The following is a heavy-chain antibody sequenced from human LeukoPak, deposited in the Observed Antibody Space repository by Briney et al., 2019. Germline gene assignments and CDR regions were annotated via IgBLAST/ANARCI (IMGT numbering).Heavy chain of an antibody. Sequence: PSETLSLTCTVSGASITTTLYYWVWARQSPGKGLEWIGSFYYGGITYYHPSLKSRVTVSVDTSRSQFSLKLSSVTAADTAVYYCAKDSSTWGNLAGHFDSWGQGTLVTVSS. CDR3: AKDSSTWGNLAGHFDS. J-gene: IGHJ4*02. D-gene: IGHD6-13*01. CDR2: FYYGGIT. CDR1: GASITTTLYY. V-gene: IGHV4-39*07.